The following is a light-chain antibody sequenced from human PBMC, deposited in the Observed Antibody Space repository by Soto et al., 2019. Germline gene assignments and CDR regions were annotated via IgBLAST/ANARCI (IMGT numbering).Light chain of an antibody. Sequence: DIQMTQSPSTLSASVGDRVTITCRASQSISSWLAWYQQKPGKAPKLLMYDASSLESGVPASFSGSGSGTEVTLTISSLQPDDFATYYCQQYYSYPSTFGQGTKVEI. V-gene: IGKV1-5*01. CDR1: QSISSW. J-gene: IGKJ1*01. CDR3: QQYYSYPST. CDR2: DAS.